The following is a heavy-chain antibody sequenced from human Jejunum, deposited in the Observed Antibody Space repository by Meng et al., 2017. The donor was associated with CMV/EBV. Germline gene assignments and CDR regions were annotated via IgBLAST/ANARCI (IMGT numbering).Heavy chain of an antibody. D-gene: IGHD5-18*01. CDR2: IFGSGTT. Sequence: SGFTVSSTDMSWVRQAPGKGLEWVSVIFGSGTTVYPDSVKGRFTISRDNSKNTVYLQMNSLKLEDTAVYYCARGADTPVVLPPDLWGQGTLVTVSS. V-gene: IGHV3-66*02. CDR3: ARGADTPVVLPPDL. J-gene: IGHJ4*02. CDR1: GFTVSSTD.